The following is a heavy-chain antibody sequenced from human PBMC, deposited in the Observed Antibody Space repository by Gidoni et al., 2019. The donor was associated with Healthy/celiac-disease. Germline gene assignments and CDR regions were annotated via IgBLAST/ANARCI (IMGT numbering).Heavy chain of an antibody. CDR2: LTSSGDST. Sequence: EVQLLASGGGLVQPGGSLRLSCAASGFTFSSYAMTWVRQAPGKGLEWVSALTSSGDSTYYADSVKGRFTISRDNSKNTLYLQTNSLRAEDTAVYFCAKTRYYQVFDFDYWGQGTLVTVSS. V-gene: IGHV3-23*01. CDR3: AKTRYYQVFDFDY. J-gene: IGHJ4*02. CDR1: GFTFSSYA. D-gene: IGHD3-9*01.